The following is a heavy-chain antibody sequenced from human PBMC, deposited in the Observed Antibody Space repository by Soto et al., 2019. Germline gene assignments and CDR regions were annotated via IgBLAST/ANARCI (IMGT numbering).Heavy chain of an antibody. CDR1: KVTLSDRW. V-gene: IGHV3-74*01. CDR2: IDDGSGT. J-gene: IGHJ4*02. Sequence: EVQLVESGGGLVQPGGSLRLSCAASKVTLSDRWMHWVRQAPGKGLVWVSRIDDGSGTSYADSVKGRFTVSRDNAKNTLYLQMNSLGVEDTAVYYCTTVFDNWGQGTLVTVSP. CDR3: TTVFDN.